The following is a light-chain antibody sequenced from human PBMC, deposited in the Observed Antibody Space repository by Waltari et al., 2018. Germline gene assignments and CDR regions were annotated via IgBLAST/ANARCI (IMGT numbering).Light chain of an antibody. CDR2: AAS. V-gene: IGKV1-39*01. Sequence: DIQMTQSPSSLSASVGDRVTITCRASQSISSYLNWYQQKPGKAPNLLIYAASSLQSGVPSRFSGSCSGTDFTLTISSLQPEDFATYHCQQSYSAPRTFGQGTKLEI. CDR1: QSISSY. J-gene: IGKJ2*01. CDR3: QQSYSAPRT.